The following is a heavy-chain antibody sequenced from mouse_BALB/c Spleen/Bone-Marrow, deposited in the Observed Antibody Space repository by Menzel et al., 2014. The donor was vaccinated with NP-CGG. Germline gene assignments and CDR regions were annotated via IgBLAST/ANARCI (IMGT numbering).Heavy chain of an antibody. CDR3: ARYRLGTYFDF. D-gene: IGHD2-14*01. CDR1: GFNIKDTY. J-gene: IGHJ2*01. CDR2: IDPANGNA. Sequence: VQLQQSGAELVKPGASVKLSCTASGFNIKDTYMHWVKQRPEQGLEWIGWIDPANGNAKYDPKFQGKATITADTSSNTAYLQHSSLTSEDTAVYYCARYRLGTYFDFWGQGTTLTVSS. V-gene: IGHV14-3*02.